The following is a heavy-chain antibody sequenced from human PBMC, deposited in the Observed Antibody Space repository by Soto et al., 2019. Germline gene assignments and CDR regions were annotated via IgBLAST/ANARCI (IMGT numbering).Heavy chain of an antibody. CDR3: AQDCRYSRICAVDV. Sequence: EVQLLESGGGLVQPGGSLRLSCAASGFTFSSSAMRWVRQAPGKGLEWVSAISGSGGSTYYADSVTGRCTISRDNCKNTLYLKMISLRAVYTAVYYGAQDCRYSRICAVDVWGQGTLVTVSS. J-gene: IGHJ4*02. D-gene: IGHD6-13*01. CDR1: GFTFSSSA. V-gene: IGHV3-23*01. CDR2: ISGSGGST.